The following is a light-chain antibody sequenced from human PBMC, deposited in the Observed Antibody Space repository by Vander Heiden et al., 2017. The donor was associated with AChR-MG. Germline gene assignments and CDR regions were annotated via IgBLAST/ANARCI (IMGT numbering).Light chain of an antibody. V-gene: IGKV3-20*01. J-gene: IGKJ5*01. CDR2: GAS. CDR1: QSVSSSY. CDR3: QQNGSSPRIT. Sequence: EIVLTQSPGTLSLSPGERATLSCRASQSVSSSYLAWYQQKPGQAPRLLIYGASSRATGIPDRFSGSGYGTDFTLTISRREPEDFAVYYCQQNGSSPRITFGQGTRLEIK.